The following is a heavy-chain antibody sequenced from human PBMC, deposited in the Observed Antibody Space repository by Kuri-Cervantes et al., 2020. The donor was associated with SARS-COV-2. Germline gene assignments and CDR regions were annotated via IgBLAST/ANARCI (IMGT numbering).Heavy chain of an antibody. Sequence: GGSLRLSCTASGFNFNQYSLNWVRQAPGKGLEWVSAISGSGGSTYYADSVKGRFTISRDNSKNTLYLQMNSLRAEDTAVYYCAKSSSGSYVHFQHWGQGTLVTVSS. V-gene: IGHV3-23*01. D-gene: IGHD1-26*01. J-gene: IGHJ1*01. CDR3: AKSSSGSYVHFQH. CDR2: ISGSGGST. CDR1: GFNFNQYS.